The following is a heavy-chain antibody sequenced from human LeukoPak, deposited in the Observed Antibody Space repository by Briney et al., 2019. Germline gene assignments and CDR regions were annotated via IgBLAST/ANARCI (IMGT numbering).Heavy chain of an antibody. CDR2: ISWNSGSI. Sequence: PGGSLRLSCAASGFTFDDYAMHWVRQAPGKGLEWVSGISWNSGSIGYADSVKGRFTISRDNAKSSLYLQMNSLRAEDTALYYCAKSRGGGDYVFDYWGQGTLVTVSS. CDR3: AKSRGGGDYVFDY. V-gene: IGHV3-9*01. J-gene: IGHJ4*02. D-gene: IGHD4-17*01. CDR1: GFTFDDYA.